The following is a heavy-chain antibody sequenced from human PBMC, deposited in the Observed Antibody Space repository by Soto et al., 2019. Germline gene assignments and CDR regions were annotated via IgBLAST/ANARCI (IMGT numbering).Heavy chain of an antibody. CDR1: RFTFSSHA. J-gene: IGHJ3*02. V-gene: IGHV3-23*01. Sequence: GGSLRLSCAASRFTFSSHAMSWVRQAPGKGLEWVSSVSVSGGSTYYAASVKGRFTISRDNSKNTLYLQMNSLRAEDTDLYYCAKGGPESEYAEYAFDIWGQGTLVTVSS. CDR2: VSVSGGST. CDR3: AKGGPESEYAEYAFDI. D-gene: IGHD2-8*01.